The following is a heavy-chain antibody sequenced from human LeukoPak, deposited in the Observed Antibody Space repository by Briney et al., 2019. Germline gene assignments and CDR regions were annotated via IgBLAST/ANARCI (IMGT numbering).Heavy chain of an antibody. CDR3: ARDRLYSSSSEDY. CDR2: IYSGGST. D-gene: IGHD6-6*01. J-gene: IGHJ4*02. Sequence: QPGGSLRLSCAASGFTVSSTYMSWVRQAPGKGLEWVSVIYSGGSTYYADSVKGRFTISRDNSKNTLYLQMNSLRAEDTAVYYCARDRLYSSSSEDYWGQGTLVTVSS. V-gene: IGHV3-53*01. CDR1: GFTVSSTY.